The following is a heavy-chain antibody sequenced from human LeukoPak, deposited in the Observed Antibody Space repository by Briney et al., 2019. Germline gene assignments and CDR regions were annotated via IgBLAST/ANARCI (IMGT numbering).Heavy chain of an antibody. CDR2: ISYDGSNE. J-gene: IGHJ6*02. Sequence: GGSLRLSCAASGFTFSSYGMHWVRQAPGKGLEWVAVISYDGSNEYYADSVKGRFTISRDNSKNTLYLQMNSLRAEDTAVYFCAKDRSSGWSYYYGMDVWGQGTTVAVSS. V-gene: IGHV3-30*18. D-gene: IGHD6-19*01. CDR1: GFTFSSYG. CDR3: AKDRSSGWSYYYGMDV.